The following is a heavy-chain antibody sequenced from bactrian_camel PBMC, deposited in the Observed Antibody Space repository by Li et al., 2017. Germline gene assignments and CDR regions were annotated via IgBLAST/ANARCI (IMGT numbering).Heavy chain of an antibody. D-gene: IGHD6*01. CDR1: GFTFSTYA. J-gene: IGHJ4*01. CDR3: AKVLPDLRLVPAYSH. V-gene: IGHV3S31*01. Sequence: DVQLVESGGGLVQPGGSLVLSCAASGFTFSTYAMSWVRQAPGKGLEWVSLISSSGGSTLYADSVKGRFAISRDNAKNTLYLQLNSLKTEDTAMYYCAKVLPDLRLVPAYSHWGQGTQVTFS. CDR2: ISSSGGST.